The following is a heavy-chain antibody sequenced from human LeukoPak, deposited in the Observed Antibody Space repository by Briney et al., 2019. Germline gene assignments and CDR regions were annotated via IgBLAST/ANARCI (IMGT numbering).Heavy chain of an antibody. Sequence: SETLSLTCTVSGGSVGSGTYYWSWIRQSPGKGLEWIGNVYYSGSAYYNPSLKSRVTMSVDTSKNQFSLKLSSVTAADTAVYYCARIGYRSSSFDYWGQGTLVTASS. J-gene: IGHJ4*02. CDR1: GGSVGSGTYY. CDR2: VYYSGSA. V-gene: IGHV4-39*01. CDR3: ARIGYRSSSFDY. D-gene: IGHD6-6*01.